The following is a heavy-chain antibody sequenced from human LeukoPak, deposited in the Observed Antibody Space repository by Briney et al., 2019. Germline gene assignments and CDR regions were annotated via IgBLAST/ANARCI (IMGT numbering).Heavy chain of an antibody. V-gene: IGHV4-59*01. CDR2: IYYSGSI. J-gene: IGHJ4*02. CDR1: GASISSYY. Sequence: SETLSLTCTVSGASISSYYWSWIRQPPGKGLEWIGDIYYSGSIEYNPSLKSRVTMSVDTSKNQFSLKLSSVTAADMAIYYCARENPSGYYNRPIDYWGQGTLVTVSS. CDR3: ARENPSGYYNRPIDY. D-gene: IGHD3-22*01.